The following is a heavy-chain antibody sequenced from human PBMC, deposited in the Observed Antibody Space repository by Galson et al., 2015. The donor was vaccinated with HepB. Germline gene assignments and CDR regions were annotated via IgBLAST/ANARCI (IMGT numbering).Heavy chain of an antibody. CDR2: ISGGADAT. D-gene: IGHD2-2*01. J-gene: IGHJ5*02. CDR3: AKYPLSSRRGVFDL. Sequence: SLRLSCAASGFTFSSYAMSWVRQAPGKGLEWVSTISGGADATYYADSVKGRFTISRDNSKNTLYLQMDGLRAEDTAVFFCAKYPLSSRRGVFDLWSQGTLVTVSS. V-gene: IGHV3-23*01. CDR1: GFTFSSYA.